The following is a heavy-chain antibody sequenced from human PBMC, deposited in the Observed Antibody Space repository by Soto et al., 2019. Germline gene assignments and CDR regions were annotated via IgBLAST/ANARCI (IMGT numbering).Heavy chain of an antibody. J-gene: IGHJ5*02. V-gene: IGHV1-46*01. D-gene: IGHD3-3*01. Sequence: QVQLVQSGAEVKKPGASVKVSCRTSGYTFTHYYIHWVRQAPGQGLEWLGIINPASGSTNYAQDFQGRVTLTMDTSTTTVYMELSGLRDEDTAVYYCARVIWSGHLTSDLWGQGTLVTVSS. CDR2: INPASGST. CDR1: GYTFTHYY. CDR3: ARVIWSGHLTSDL.